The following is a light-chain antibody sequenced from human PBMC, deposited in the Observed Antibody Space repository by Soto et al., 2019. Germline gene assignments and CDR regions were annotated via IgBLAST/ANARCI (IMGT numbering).Light chain of an antibody. V-gene: IGKV1-5*03. CDR3: QHYSDYPLT. CDR2: LAS. Sequence: DIQMTQSPSTLSASVGDRVTITCRASQSVGNWLAWFQQKPWKAPSLLVYLASNLQTGVPSRFSGVGSGTEFTLTISSLEPEYFATYYCQHYSDYPLTFGPGTKVDLK. CDR1: QSVGNW. J-gene: IGKJ3*01.